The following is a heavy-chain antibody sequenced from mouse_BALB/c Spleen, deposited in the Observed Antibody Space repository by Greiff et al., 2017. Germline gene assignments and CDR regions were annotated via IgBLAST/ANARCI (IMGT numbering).Heavy chain of an antibody. CDR1: GYSFTGYN. D-gene: IGHD2-3*01. V-gene: IGHV1S135*01. J-gene: IGHJ4*01. CDR3: ARGGLLGAMDY. CDR2: IDPYNGGT. Sequence: QLQESGPELGKPGASVKISCKASGYSFTGYNMYWVKQSHRKSLEWIGYIDPYNGGTSYNQKSKGKATLTVDKSSSTAYMHLNSLTSEDSAIYYCARGGLLGAMDYWGQGTSVTVSS.